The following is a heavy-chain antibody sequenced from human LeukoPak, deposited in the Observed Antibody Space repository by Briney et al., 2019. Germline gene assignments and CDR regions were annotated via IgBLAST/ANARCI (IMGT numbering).Heavy chain of an antibody. CDR2: IYHSGNT. CDR3: ARDRPPSSGGPRLFDY. V-gene: IGHV4-30-2*01. Sequence: SQTLSLTCAVSGGSISSGGYSWSWIRQPPGQGLEWIGYIYHSGNTYYNPSLKSRVTISVDRSKNQFSLKLSSVTAADTAVYYCARDRPPSSGGPRLFDYWGQGTLVTVSS. J-gene: IGHJ4*02. D-gene: IGHD6-19*01. CDR1: GGSISSGGYS.